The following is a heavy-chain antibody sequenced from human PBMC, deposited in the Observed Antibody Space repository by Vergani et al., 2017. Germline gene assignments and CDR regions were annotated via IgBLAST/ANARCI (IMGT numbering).Heavy chain of an antibody. CDR3: AREYRAKVYSNDYYYGMDV. CDR1: GGSFSGYY. CDR2: INHSGST. V-gene: IGHV4-34*01. J-gene: IGHJ6*02. Sequence: QVQLQQWGAGLLKPSETLSLTCAVYGGSFSGYYWSWIRQPPGKGLEWIGEINHSGSTNYNPSLKSRVTISVDTSKNQFSLELSSVTAADTAVYYCAREYRAKVYSNDYYYGMDVWGQXP. D-gene: IGHD5-18*01.